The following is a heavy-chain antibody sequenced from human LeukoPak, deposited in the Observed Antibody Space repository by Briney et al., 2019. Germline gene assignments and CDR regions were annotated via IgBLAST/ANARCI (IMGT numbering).Heavy chain of an antibody. V-gene: IGHV4-38-2*02. CDR1: GYSISSGYY. CDR2: IYHSGST. Sequence: SETLSLTCTVSGYSISSGYYWGWIRQPPGKGLEWIGSIYHSGSTYYNPSLKSRVTISVDTSKNQFSLKLSSVTAADTAVYYCARLGRYNWFDPWGQGTLVTVSS. CDR3: ARLGRYNWFDP. J-gene: IGHJ5*02.